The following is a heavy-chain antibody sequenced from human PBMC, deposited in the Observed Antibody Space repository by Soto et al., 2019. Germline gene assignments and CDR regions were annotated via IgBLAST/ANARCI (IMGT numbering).Heavy chain of an antibody. V-gene: IGHV4-31*03. CDR3: ARDVNSYGSGSNGMDV. CDR2: TYYSGST. CDR1: GGSVSSGGYY. Sequence: SETLSLTCTISGGSVSSGGYYWSWIRQYPGQGLEWIGYTYYSGSTYYNPSLKSRVTMSVDTSKNQFSLKLSSVTAADTVVYYCARDVNSYGSGSNGMDVWGQGTTVTVS. J-gene: IGHJ6*02. D-gene: IGHD3-10*01.